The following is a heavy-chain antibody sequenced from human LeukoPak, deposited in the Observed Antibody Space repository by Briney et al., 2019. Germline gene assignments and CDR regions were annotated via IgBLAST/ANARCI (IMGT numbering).Heavy chain of an antibody. J-gene: IGHJ4*02. CDR1: GDTLSSYN. CDR3: AKDRSGSYSQGLDY. Sequence: GGSLRLSCAASGDTLSSYNMNWVRQAPGKGLEWVSYTNSRSTVIYYADSVKGRFTISRDNSKNTLYLQMNSLRAEDTAVFYCAKDRSGSYSQGLDYWGQGTLVTVSS. CDR2: TNSRSTVI. V-gene: IGHV3-48*01. D-gene: IGHD1-26*01.